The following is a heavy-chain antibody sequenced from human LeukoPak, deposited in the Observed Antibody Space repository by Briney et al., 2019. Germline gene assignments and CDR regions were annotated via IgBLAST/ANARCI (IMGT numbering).Heavy chain of an antibody. CDR2: IDGSGSS. CDR3: ARESYFYGSVFDY. CDR1: GYSISSGYL. J-gene: IGHJ4*02. V-gene: IGHV4-38-2*02. D-gene: IGHD3-10*01. Sequence: PSETLSLTCTVSGYSISSGYLWGWIRQPPGKGLEWIGSIDGSGSSYYNPSLKSRVTISVDTSRNQFSLKMTSVTAADTAVYYCARESYFYGSVFDYWGQGTLVTVSS.